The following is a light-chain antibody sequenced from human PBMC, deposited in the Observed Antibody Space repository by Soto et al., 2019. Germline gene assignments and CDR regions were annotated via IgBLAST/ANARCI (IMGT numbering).Light chain of an antibody. CDR2: GAS. J-gene: IGKJ1*01. CDR1: QSIRYY. Sequence: DIQLTQSPPTLSPSVGDRVPITFRASQSIRYYLAWYQQMPGKAPKLLIYGASSLQSGVPSRFSGSGSGTEFTLTISSLQPDDFATYFCQHHNSYSQTFGQGTKVDIK. V-gene: IGKV1-5*01. CDR3: QHHNSYSQT.